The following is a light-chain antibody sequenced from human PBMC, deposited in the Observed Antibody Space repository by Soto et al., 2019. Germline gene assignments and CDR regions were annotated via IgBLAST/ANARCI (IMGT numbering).Light chain of an antibody. J-gene: IGLJ3*02. CDR2: SNN. V-gene: IGLV1-44*01. CDR3: AAWDDSLNGLWV. Sequence: QSVLTQPPSASGTPGQRVTISCSGSSSYIGSNTVNWYQQLPGTAPKLLIYSNNQRPSGVPDRFSGSKSGTSASLAISGLQSEDEADYYCAAWDDSLNGLWVFGGGTKLTVL. CDR1: SSYIGSNT.